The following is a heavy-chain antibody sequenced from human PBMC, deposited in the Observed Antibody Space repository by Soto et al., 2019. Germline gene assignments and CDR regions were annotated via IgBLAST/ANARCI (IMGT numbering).Heavy chain of an antibody. J-gene: IGHJ6*02. CDR2: IIPIFGTA. CDR3: ARRAYCGGDCYLGYYYYGMDV. Sequence: ASVKVSCKASGGTFSSYAISWVRQAPGQGLEWMGGIIPIFGTANYAQKFQGRVTITADESTSTAYMELSSLRSEDTAVYYCARRAYCGGDCYLGYYYYGMDVWGQVTTVTVSS. CDR1: GGTFSSYA. D-gene: IGHD2-21*02. V-gene: IGHV1-69*13.